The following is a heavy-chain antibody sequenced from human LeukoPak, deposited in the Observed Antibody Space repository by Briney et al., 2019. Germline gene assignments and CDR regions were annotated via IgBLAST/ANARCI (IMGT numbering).Heavy chain of an antibody. V-gene: IGHV4-59*08. CDR3: VRRDTGWNYFDY. CDR1: VCSINSHY. CDR2: IYYTGKI. D-gene: IGHD6-19*01. Sequence: SETLSLTCAFSVCSINSHYWGWIRQPPGKGLQWIGDIYYTGKINYNPSLKSRVTITLDTSKDHLSLNLTSVLAADTAIYYCVRRDTGWNYFDYWGQGILVTVSS. J-gene: IGHJ4*02.